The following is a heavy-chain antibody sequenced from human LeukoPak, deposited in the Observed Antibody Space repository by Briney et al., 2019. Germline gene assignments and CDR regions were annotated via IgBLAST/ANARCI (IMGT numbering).Heavy chain of an antibody. Sequence: ASETLSLTCTVSGYSISSGYYWGWIRQPPGKGLEWIGSIYHSGSTYFNPSLKSRVTISVDTSKNQFSLKLSSVTAADTAVYYCARSDIVVVVAATWAFDIWGQGTMVTVSS. CDR2: IYHSGST. D-gene: IGHD2-15*01. CDR3: ARSDIVVVVAATWAFDI. CDR1: GYSISSGYY. V-gene: IGHV4-38-2*02. J-gene: IGHJ3*02.